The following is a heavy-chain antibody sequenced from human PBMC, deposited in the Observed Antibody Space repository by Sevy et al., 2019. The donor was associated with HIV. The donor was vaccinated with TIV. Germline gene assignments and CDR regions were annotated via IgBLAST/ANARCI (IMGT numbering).Heavy chain of an antibody. D-gene: IGHD3-10*01. CDR2: ISYVGSNK. CDR1: GFTFSSYA. J-gene: IGHJ4*02. Sequence: GGSLRLSCAASGFTFSSYAMHWVRQAPGKGLEWVAVISYVGSNKYYADSVKGRFTISRDNSKNTLYLQMNSLRAEDTAVYYCAREQGYYGSGSIDYWGQGTLVTVSS. V-gene: IGHV3-30-3*01. CDR3: AREQGYYGSGSIDY.